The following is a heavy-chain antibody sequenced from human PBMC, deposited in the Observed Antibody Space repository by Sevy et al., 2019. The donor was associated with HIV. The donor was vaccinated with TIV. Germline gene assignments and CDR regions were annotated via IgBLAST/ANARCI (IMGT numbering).Heavy chain of an antibody. Sequence: GGSLRLSCAASGFSFSRFGMHWVRQAPGKGLEWVALISNDGSDKNYGDSMKGRFTISRDNSRDTLYLQINSLKPEDTGVYYCANSWGRFAGSSRIYYYYGMDVWGQGTTVTVSS. CDR2: ISNDGSDK. D-gene: IGHD6-13*01. CDR1: GFSFSRFG. CDR3: ANSWGRFAGSSRIYYYYGMDV. J-gene: IGHJ6*02. V-gene: IGHV3-30*18.